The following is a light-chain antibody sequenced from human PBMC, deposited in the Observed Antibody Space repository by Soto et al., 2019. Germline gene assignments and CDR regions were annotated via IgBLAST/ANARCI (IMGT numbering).Light chain of an antibody. CDR1: SRDVGSYNR. Sequence: QSALTQPPSVSGSPGQSVTISCTGTSRDVGSYNRVSWNQQPPGTAPKLMIYEVSNRPSGVPDRFSGSKSGNTASLTISGLQAEDEADYYCSSYTSSSTWVFGGGTKLTVL. J-gene: IGLJ3*02. CDR2: EVS. CDR3: SSYTSSSTWV. V-gene: IGLV2-18*02.